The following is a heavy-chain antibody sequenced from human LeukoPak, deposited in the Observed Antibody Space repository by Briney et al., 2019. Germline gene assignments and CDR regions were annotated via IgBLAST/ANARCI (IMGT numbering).Heavy chain of an antibody. D-gene: IGHD2-15*01. CDR1: GLSVRAYA. V-gene: IGHV3-23*01. Sequence: GGSLRLFCAASGLSVRAYAMSCVREAPGKGLECVAHISESYCPTYQPDSVKGRFTISKDSSENTLFLQMNSLRAEDTAEYYCAKETSGYCSGRTCSSFHYFDYWGQGIPVSVSS. CDR2: ISESYCPT. CDR3: AKETSGYCSGRTCSSFHYFDY. J-gene: IGHJ4*02.